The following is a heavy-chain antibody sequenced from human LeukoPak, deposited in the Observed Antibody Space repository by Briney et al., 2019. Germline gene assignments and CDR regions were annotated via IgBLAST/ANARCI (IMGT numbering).Heavy chain of an antibody. CDR3: ARDSSGLMWFDP. CDR2: IYYSGST. D-gene: IGHD6-19*01. V-gene: IGHV4-59*01. J-gene: IGHJ5*02. Sequence: SETLSLTCTVSGGSISSYYWSWIRQPPGKRLEWIGYIYYSGSTNYNPSLKSRVTISVDTSKNQFSLKLSSVTAADTAVYYCARDSSGLMWFDPWGQGTLVTVSS. CDR1: GGSISSYY.